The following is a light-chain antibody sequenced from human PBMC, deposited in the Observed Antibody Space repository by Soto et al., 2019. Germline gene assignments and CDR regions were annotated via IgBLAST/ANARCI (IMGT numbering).Light chain of an antibody. J-gene: IGLJ2*01. CDR3: AAWDDSLNGPV. Sequence: QSVLTQPPSVSEAPRQRVTISCSGSSSNIGNNAVNWYQQLPGKAPKLLIYYDDLLPSGVSDRFSGSKSGTAASLAISGRQAEDEAEYDCAAWDDSLNGPVFGGGTKLTVL. CDR1: SSNIGNNA. CDR2: YDD. V-gene: IGLV1-36*01.